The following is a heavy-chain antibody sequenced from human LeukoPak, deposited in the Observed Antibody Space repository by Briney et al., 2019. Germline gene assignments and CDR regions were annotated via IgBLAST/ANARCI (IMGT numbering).Heavy chain of an antibody. J-gene: IGHJ4*02. CDR1: GYTFTGYY. D-gene: IGHD3-22*01. CDR3: ARDSYYDSSGYWAYDY. CDR2: INPNSGGT. V-gene: IGHV1-2*02. Sequence: GASVKVSCKASGYTFTGYYMHWVRQAPGQGLEWMGWINPNSGGTNYAQKFQGRVTMTRDTSTSTAYMELSRLRSDDTAVYYCARDSYYDSSGYWAYDYWGQGTLVTVSS.